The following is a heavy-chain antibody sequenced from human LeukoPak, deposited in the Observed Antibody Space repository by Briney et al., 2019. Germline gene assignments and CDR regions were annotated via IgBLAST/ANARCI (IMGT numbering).Heavy chain of an antibody. CDR2: ISYDGASK. V-gene: IGHV3-30*02. J-gene: IGHJ6*02. CDR3: AKDSSTSNYYYGLDV. CDR1: GFPFGSYG. Sequence: GGSLRLSCAASGFPFGSYGVHWVRQAPGKGLEWVSYISYDGASKYYADSVKGRFTISRDNSENTLYLQMNSLRGDDTGVYFCAKDSSTSNYYYGLDVWGQGTTVTVSS. D-gene: IGHD2-2*01.